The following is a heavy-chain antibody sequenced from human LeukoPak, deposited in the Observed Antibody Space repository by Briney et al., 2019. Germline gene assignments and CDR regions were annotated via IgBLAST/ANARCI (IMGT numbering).Heavy chain of an antibody. CDR3: AKYYDFWSGCDY. CDR2: ISGSGGSA. Sequence: ETLSLTCAVYGGSFSGYYWSWVRQAPGKGLEWVSAISGSGGSAYYADSVKGRFTISRNNSKNTLYLQMNSLRAEDTAVYYCAKYYDFWSGCDYWGQGTLVTVSS. V-gene: IGHV3-23*01. CDR1: GGSFSGYY. D-gene: IGHD3-3*01. J-gene: IGHJ4*02.